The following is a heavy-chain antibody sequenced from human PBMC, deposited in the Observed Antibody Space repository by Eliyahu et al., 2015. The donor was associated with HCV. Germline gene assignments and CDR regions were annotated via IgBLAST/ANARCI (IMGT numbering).Heavy chain of an antibody. CDR2: INHSGST. CDR3: ARRRATYSSGWYHRTTYYFDY. J-gene: IGHJ4*02. D-gene: IGHD6-19*01. V-gene: IGHV4-34*01. Sequence: QVQLQQWGAGLLKPSETLSLTCAVYGGSFSGYYWSWIRQPPGKGLEWIGEINHSGSTNYNPSLKSRVTISVDTSKNQFSLKLSSVTAADTAVYYCARRRATYSSGWYHRTTYYFDYWGQGTLVTVSS. CDR1: GGSFSGYY.